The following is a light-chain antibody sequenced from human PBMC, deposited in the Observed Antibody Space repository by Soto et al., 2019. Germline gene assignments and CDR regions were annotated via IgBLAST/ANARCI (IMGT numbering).Light chain of an antibody. J-gene: IGKJ2*01. CDR2: AAS. CDR3: QQSYSTPYT. Sequence: DIQMTQSPSSLSASVGDRVTITCRASQSISSYLNWYQQKPGKAPKLLIYAASSLQSWVPSRFSGSGSGTDFTLTISSPQHEDLATYYCQQSYSTPYTFGQGTKLEIK. CDR1: QSISSY. V-gene: IGKV1-39*01.